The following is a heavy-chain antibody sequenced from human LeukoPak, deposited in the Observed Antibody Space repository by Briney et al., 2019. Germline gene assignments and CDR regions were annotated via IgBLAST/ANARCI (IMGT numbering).Heavy chain of an antibody. V-gene: IGHV3-7*01. Sequence: GGSLRLSCAASGFTFSQYWMSGVRQAPGKGLEWVANIKHDGSEKQDGSEKNYADSVKGRFTISRDNSKNTLYLQMNSLRAEDTAVYYCAKSPYSSGWYQVDYWGQGTLVTVSS. J-gene: IGHJ4*02. D-gene: IGHD6-19*01. CDR3: AKSPYSSGWYQVDY. CDR1: GFTFSQYW. CDR2: IKHDGSEKQDGSEK.